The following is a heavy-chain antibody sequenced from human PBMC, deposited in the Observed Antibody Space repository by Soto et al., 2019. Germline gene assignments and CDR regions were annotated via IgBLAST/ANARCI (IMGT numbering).Heavy chain of an antibody. J-gene: IGHJ6*02. CDR1: GYTLTELS. Sequence: QVQLVQSGAEVKKPGASVKVSCKVSGYTLTELSMHWVRQAPGKGLEWMGGFDPEDGETIYAQKFQGRVTMTEDTSTDTAYMELSSLRSEDTAVYYCATPSGVTIFGVVPPPPDVYYNYGMDVWGQGTTVTVSS. V-gene: IGHV1-24*01. CDR2: FDPEDGET. CDR3: ATPSGVTIFGVVPPPPDVYYNYGMDV. D-gene: IGHD3-3*01.